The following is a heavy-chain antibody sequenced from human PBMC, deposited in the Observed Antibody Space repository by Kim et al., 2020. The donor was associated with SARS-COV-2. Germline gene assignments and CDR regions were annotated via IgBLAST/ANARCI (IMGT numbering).Heavy chain of an antibody. CDR3: ATRSKYSSSWYP. CDR2: IYSGGST. D-gene: IGHD6-13*01. CDR1: GFTVSSNY. J-gene: IGHJ5*02. Sequence: GGSLRLSCAASGFTVSSNYMSWVRQAPGKGLEWVSVIYSGGSTYYADSVKGRFTISRDNSKNTLYLQMNSLRAEDTAVYYCATRSKYSSSWYPWGQGTLVTVSS. V-gene: IGHV3-53*01.